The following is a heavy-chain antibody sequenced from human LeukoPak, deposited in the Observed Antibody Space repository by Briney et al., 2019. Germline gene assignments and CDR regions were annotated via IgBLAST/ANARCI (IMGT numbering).Heavy chain of an antibody. CDR2: IIPIFGTA. V-gene: IGHV1-69*13. CDR1: GYTFTSYG. D-gene: IGHD6-19*01. Sequence: ASVKVSCKASGYTFTSYGISWVRQAPGQGLEWMGGIIPIFGTANYAQKFQGRVTITADESTSTAYMELSSLRSEDTAVYYCASQYSSVWPLDYWGQGTLVTVSS. J-gene: IGHJ4*02. CDR3: ASQYSSVWPLDY.